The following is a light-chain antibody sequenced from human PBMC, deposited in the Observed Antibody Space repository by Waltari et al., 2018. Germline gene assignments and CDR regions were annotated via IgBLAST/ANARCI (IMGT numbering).Light chain of an antibody. V-gene: IGLV2-23*02. Sequence: QSALTQPASVSGSPGQSITISCTGTSSDVGKYNLVSWYQQHPGEVPKLMIYEVPKRPSGVSDRFPGSKSGNTASLTISGLQAEDEADYFCCSFAGRGFSVIFGGGTKLTVL. CDR2: EVP. CDR1: SSDVGKYNL. CDR3: CSFAGRGFSVI. J-gene: IGLJ2*01.